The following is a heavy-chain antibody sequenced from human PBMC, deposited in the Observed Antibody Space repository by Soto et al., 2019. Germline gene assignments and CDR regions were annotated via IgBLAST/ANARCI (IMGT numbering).Heavy chain of an antibody. J-gene: IGHJ4*02. CDR1: GGTFSSYA. Sequence: QVQLVQSGAEVKKPGSSVKVSCKASGGTFSSYAISWVRQAPGQGLEWMGGIIPIFGTANYAQKFQGRVTITADESTSTAYMELSSLRSEDTAVYYCASRHFALQSDEYGGYYFDYWAQGTLVTVAS. CDR2: IIPIFGTA. CDR3: ASRHFALQSDEYGGYYFDY. V-gene: IGHV1-69*01. D-gene: IGHD4-17*01.